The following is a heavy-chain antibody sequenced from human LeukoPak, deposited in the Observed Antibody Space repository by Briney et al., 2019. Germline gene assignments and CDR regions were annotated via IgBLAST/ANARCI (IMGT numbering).Heavy chain of an antibody. CDR1: VGTFSNYA. J-gene: IGHJ6*02. V-gene: IGHV1-69*13. Sequence: ASVKVSCTASVGTFSNYAISWVRQAPGQGREWMGEIIPILGTSNYAQKFQDSLTITADESTSTAYLELSRLTSADTAVYYCARVIGSAGYGMDVWGQGTTVTVSS. CDR3: ARVIGSAGYGMDV. CDR2: IIPILGTS. D-gene: IGHD3-22*01.